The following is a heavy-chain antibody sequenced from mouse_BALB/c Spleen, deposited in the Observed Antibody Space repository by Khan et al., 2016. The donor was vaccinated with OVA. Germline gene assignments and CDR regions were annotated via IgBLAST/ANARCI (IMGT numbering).Heavy chain of an antibody. CDR3: ARTARIKY. D-gene: IGHD1-2*01. V-gene: IGHV3-2*02. Sequence: EVQLQESGPGLVKPSQSLSLTCTVTGYSITSGYGWNWIRQFPGNKLEWMGSISYSGSTNYNPSLKSRISITRDTSKNQCFLQLNSVTTEDTATYYCARTARIKYWGQGTTLTVSS. CDR1: GYSITSGYG. J-gene: IGHJ2*01. CDR2: ISYSGST.